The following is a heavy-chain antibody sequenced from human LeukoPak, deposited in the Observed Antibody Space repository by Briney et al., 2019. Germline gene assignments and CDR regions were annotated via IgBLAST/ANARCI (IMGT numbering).Heavy chain of an antibody. Sequence: GGSLTLSCAASGFTFCRYDMSWLRQAPGEGLEWVSAISGRGGSTYYADSVKGRLTIYRDNSKNTLELQMSSLRAADMAVYYCAKPRPSAVTNSFDYWGQGILVTVSS. V-gene: IGHV3-23*01. CDR1: GFTFCRYD. CDR3: AKPRPSAVTNSFDY. J-gene: IGHJ4*02. CDR2: ISGRGGST. D-gene: IGHD4/OR15-4a*01.